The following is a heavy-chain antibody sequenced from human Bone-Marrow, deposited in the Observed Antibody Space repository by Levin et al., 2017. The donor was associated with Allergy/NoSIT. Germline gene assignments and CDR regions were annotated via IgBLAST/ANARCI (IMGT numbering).Heavy chain of an antibody. CDR1: GYNFVNYW. CDR3: ARRDSYSSLDY. J-gene: IGHJ4*02. D-gene: IGHD3-10*01. CDR2: IFPGDSES. V-gene: IGHV5-51*01. Sequence: GESLKISCKGSGYNFVNYWIGWVRQMPGKGPEWMGFIFPGDSESKYRPSFQGQVTISVDKSISTAYLQWSSLRASDTAIYYCARRDSYSSLDYWGQGTLVTVSS.